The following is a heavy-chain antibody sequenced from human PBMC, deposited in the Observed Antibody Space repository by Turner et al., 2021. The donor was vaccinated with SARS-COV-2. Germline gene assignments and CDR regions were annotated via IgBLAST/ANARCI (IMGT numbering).Heavy chain of an antibody. CDR1: GFTFSSYA. Sequence: EVQLVESGGGLVKPGGSLRLSCAASGFTFSSYAMSWVRQAPGKGLEWVSAFSAGGGSTYYADSVKGRFTISRDNSKNTLYLQMNSLRAEDTAVYYCAKVPPSGDYFDYWGQGTLVTVSS. V-gene: IGHV3-23*04. D-gene: IGHD6-25*01. J-gene: IGHJ4*02. CDR3: AKVPPSGDYFDY. CDR2: FSAGGGST.